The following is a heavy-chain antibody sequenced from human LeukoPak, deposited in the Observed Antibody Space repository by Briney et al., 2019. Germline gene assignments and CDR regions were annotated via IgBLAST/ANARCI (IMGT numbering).Heavy chain of an antibody. CDR1: GFIFSSYS. D-gene: IGHD1-7*01. CDR2: ITSSSTFI. V-gene: IGHV3-21*01. J-gene: IGHJ6*03. Sequence: GGSLRLSCAASGFIFSSYSMNWVRQSPGKGPEWVSSITSSSTFIYYADSVKGRFTVSRDNAKNSLYLQMSSLRVEDTAVYYCARSDGRQNYDSYYYYMDVWGKGTTVTVSS. CDR3: ARSDGRQNYDSYYYYMDV.